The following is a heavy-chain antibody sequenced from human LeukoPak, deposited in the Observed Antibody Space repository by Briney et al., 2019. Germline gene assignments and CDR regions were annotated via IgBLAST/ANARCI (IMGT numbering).Heavy chain of an antibody. CDR3: AKALGWGATGVDH. CDR2: ISSSGSTI. CDR1: GFTFSDYY. V-gene: IGHV3-11*01. D-gene: IGHD1-26*01. J-gene: IGHJ4*02. Sequence: GGSLRLSCAASGFTFSDYYMSWIRQAPGKGLEWVSYISSSGSTIYYADSVKGRFTISRDNSKNTLYLQMNSLRAEDTAVYYCAKALGWGATGVDHWGQGTLVTVSS.